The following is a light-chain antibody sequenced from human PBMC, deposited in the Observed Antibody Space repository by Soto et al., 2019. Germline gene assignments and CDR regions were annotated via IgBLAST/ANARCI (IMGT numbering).Light chain of an antibody. CDR2: EVT. CDR3: SSFASGNTWV. V-gene: IGLV2-8*01. Sequence: QSALTKPPSASGSPGQSVTISCTGTSSDVGAYNYVSWYQQHAGKAPKLVIYEVTKRPSGVPDRFSGSKSANTASLTVSGLQAEDEADYYCSSFASGNTWVFGGGTKLTVL. CDR1: SSDVGAYNY. J-gene: IGLJ3*02.